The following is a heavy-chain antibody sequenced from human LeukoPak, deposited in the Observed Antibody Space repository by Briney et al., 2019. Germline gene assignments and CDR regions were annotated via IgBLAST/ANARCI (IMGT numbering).Heavy chain of an antibody. D-gene: IGHD3-10*01. CDR1: GFTFSSYS. J-gene: IGHJ4*02. CDR3: ARTLLWFGESTPAGFDY. Sequence: GGSLRLSCAASGFTFSSYSMNWVRQAPGKGLEWVSYISSSSSTIYYADSVKGRFTISRDNAKNSLYLQMNSLRAEDTAVYYCARTLLWFGESTPAGFDYWGQGTLVTVSS. CDR2: ISSSSSTI. V-gene: IGHV3-48*04.